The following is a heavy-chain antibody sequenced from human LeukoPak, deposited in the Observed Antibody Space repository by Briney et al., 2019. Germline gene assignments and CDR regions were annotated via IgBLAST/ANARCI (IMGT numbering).Heavy chain of an antibody. V-gene: IGHV3-23*01. D-gene: IGHD2-21*01. J-gene: IGHJ3*02. CDR1: RFPYSRFD. Sequence: GGSLRLFCAASRFPYSRFDIRGAPQAPGRGREWVLAHSGSCGNTYYAGPVKGRFTISRDNSKNTLYLQMNSLRAEDTAVYYCAKDLREAYCGGDCYPDSDAFDIWGQGTMVTVSS. CDR2: HSGSCGNT. CDR3: AKDLREAYCGGDCYPDSDAFDI.